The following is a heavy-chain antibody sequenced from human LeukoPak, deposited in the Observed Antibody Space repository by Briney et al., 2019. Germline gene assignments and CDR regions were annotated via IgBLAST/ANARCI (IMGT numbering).Heavy chain of an antibody. CDR2: IYYSGST. Sequence: PSETLSLTCTVSGGSISSSSYYWGWIRQPPGKGLEWIGSIYYSGSTYYNPSLKSRVTISVDTSKNQFSLKLSSVTAADTAVYYCASSVNDWVFFDYWGQGTLVTVSS. CDR1: GGSISSSSYY. CDR3: ASSVNDWVFFDY. J-gene: IGHJ4*02. V-gene: IGHV4-39*01. D-gene: IGHD2-21*01.